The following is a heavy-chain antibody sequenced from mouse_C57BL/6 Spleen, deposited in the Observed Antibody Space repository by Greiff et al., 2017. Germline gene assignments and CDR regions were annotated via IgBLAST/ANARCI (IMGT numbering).Heavy chain of an antibody. Sequence: EVKLMESEGGLVQPGSSMKLSCTASGFTFSDYYMAWVRQVPEKGLEWVANINYDGSSTYYLDSLKSRFIISRDNAKNILYLQMSSLKSEDTATYYCARHSFYGSSPYYYAIDYWGQGTSVTVSS. V-gene: IGHV5-16*01. CDR3: ARHSFYGSSPYYYAIDY. CDR2: INYDGSST. J-gene: IGHJ4*01. CDR1: GFTFSDYY. D-gene: IGHD1-1*01.